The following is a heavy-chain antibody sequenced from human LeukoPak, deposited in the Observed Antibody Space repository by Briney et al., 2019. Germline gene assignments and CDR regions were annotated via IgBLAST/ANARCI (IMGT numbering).Heavy chain of an antibody. CDR1: GYTFTDYY. CDR2: IDPNSGGT. Sequence: ASVKVSCKASGYTFTDYYVHWVRQAPGQGLEWMGWIDPNSGGTKYAQNFQGRVTMTRDTSISTAYMELSRLRSDDTAVYYCARERREFFDYWGQGTLVTVSS. D-gene: IGHD3-10*01. CDR3: ARERREFFDY. J-gene: IGHJ4*02. V-gene: IGHV1-2*02.